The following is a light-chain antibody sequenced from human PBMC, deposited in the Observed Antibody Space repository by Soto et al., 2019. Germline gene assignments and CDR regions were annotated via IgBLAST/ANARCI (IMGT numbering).Light chain of an antibody. V-gene: IGKV3-15*01. CDR1: QSVSNN. CDR3: RQNNTWPRT. J-gene: IGKJ1*01. CDR2: GAS. Sequence: LVMTQAPATLHVSPGETATLSCRASQSVSNNLSWYQHQPGQSPRRLIYGASTRATGIPARFIGSGTGTELRLSVSSLLSEDLAVYYCRQNNTWPRTFGQGTKVEIK.